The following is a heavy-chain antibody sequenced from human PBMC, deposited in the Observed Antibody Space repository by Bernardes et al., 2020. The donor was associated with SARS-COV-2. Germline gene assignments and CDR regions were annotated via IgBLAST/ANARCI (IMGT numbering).Heavy chain of an antibody. CDR3: ARASAVGVEGGLSAAAFDI. D-gene: IGHD6-13*01. CDR1: GYTFTSYG. V-gene: IGHV1-18*01. J-gene: IGHJ3*02. Sequence: AAVKDSCKASGYTFTSYGISWVRQAPGQGLEWMGWISAYNGNTNYAQKLQGRVTMTTDTSTSTAYMELRSLRSDDTAVYYCARASAVGVEGGLSAAAFDIWGQGTMVTVSS. CDR2: ISAYNGNT.